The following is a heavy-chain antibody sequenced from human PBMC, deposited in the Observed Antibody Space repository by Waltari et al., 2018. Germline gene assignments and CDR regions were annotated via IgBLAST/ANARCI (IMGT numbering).Heavy chain of an antibody. V-gene: IGHV3-33*01. Sequence: QVHLVESGGGVVQPGRSLSLSGPGSGFTVVHHAIPWVRQGPGKGREWLAVIWYDGRNKQYADSVKGRFTISRDNSKNVVYMKMDSTRDEDTAVYYCARESFWSGAEWDDFGMDVWGQGTTVIGSS. CDR1: GFTVVHHA. CDR2: IWYDGRNK. CDR3: ARESFWSGAEWDDFGMDV. D-gene: IGHD3-3*01. J-gene: IGHJ6*02.